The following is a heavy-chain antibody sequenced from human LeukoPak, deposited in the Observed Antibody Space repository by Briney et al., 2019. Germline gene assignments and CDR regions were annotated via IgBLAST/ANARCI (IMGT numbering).Heavy chain of an antibody. D-gene: IGHD1-14*01. CDR1: GFSYSTYY. J-gene: IGHJ4*02. Sequence: PGGSLSLSRGVSGFSYSTYYVNWVRQASARGREWVACISSGSTYIFHAASVRGRFAVSRDNAKNSLYLQMNSLRADDTAVYYCVRENHGSFDYWGRGSLVTVSS. CDR3: VRENHGSFDY. CDR2: ISSGSTYI. V-gene: IGHV3-21*01.